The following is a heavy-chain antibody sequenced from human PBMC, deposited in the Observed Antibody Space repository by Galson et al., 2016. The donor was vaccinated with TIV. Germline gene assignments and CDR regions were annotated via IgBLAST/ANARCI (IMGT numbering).Heavy chain of an antibody. Sequence: SLRLSCAVSGFTFSSYSMNWVRQAPGKGLEWLSYIDSTGFVVYYAGSVKGRFIMSRDHAKNSPYLQMKSLRAEDTALYYCARDRSGGTDYWGQGTLVAVSS. CDR3: ARDRSGGTDY. J-gene: IGHJ4*02. CDR1: GFTFSSYS. D-gene: IGHD2-15*01. V-gene: IGHV3-48*04. CDR2: IDSTGFVV.